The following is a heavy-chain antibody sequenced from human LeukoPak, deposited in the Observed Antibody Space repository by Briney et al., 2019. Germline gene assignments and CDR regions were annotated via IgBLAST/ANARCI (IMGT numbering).Heavy chain of an antibody. CDR2: IYYSGST. Sequence: PSETLSLTCTVSGGSISSSSYYWGWIRQPPGKGLEWIGSIYYSGSTYYNPSLKSRVTISVDTSKNQFSLKLSSVTAADTAVYYCARASRTVVGTTPDYWGQGTLVTVSS. J-gene: IGHJ4*02. V-gene: IGHV4-39*07. D-gene: IGHD6-19*01. CDR3: ARASRTVVGTTPDY. CDR1: GGSISSSSYY.